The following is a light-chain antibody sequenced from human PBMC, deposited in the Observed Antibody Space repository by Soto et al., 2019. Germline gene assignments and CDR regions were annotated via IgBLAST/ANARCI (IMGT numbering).Light chain of an antibody. CDR1: QSVRSN. Sequence: EIVMTQSPATLSVSPGERATLSCRASQSVRSNLAWYQQKPGQAPRLLIYGASNRATGIPARFSGSGSGTEFPLTISSLQSEDIAVYYCQQYNNWPPWTFGQGTKVEIK. J-gene: IGKJ1*01. V-gene: IGKV3-15*01. CDR2: GAS. CDR3: QQYNNWPPWT.